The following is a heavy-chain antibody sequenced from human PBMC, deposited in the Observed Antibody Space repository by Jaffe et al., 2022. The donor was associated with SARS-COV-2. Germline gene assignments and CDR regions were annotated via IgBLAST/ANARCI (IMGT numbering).Heavy chain of an antibody. J-gene: IGHJ6*02. CDR1: GYTFTSYG. D-gene: IGHD3-3*01. CDR3: ARDKRTENYDFWSGYYTLGYYYYGMDV. CDR2: ISAYNGNT. V-gene: IGHV1-18*01. Sequence: QVQLVQSGAEVKKPGASVKVSCKASGYTFTSYGISWVRQAPGQGLEWMGWISAYNGNTNYAQKLQGRVTMTTDTSTSTAYMELRSLRSDDTAVYYCARDKRTENYDFWSGYYTLGYYYYGMDVWGQGTTVTVSS.